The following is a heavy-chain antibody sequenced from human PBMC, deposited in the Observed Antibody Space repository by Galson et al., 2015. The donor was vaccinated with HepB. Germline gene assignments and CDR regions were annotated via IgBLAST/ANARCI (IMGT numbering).Heavy chain of an antibody. D-gene: IGHD5-18*01. CDR1: XYSFTSYW. CDR3: ARMGYSYDDGFDP. CDR2: IDPSDSYT. Sequence: QSGAEVKXXGESLXXSCKGSXYSFTSYWISWXRQMPGKGLEWMGRIDPSDSYTNYSPSFQGHVTISADKSISTAYLQWSSLKASDTAMYYCARMGYSYDDGFDPWGXGTLXXXSS. J-gene: IGHJ5*02. V-gene: IGHV5-10-1*01.